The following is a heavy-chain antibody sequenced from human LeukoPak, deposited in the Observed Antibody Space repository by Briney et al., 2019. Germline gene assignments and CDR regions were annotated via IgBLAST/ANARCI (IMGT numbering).Heavy chain of an antibody. D-gene: IGHD6-13*01. Sequence: SVKVSCKASGGTFSSYAISWVRQAPGQGLEWMGRIIPSFGTANYAQKFQGRVTITTDESTSTAYMELSSLRSEDTAVYYCARDPHVAAAGTHWGQGTLVTVSS. CDR3: ARDPHVAAAGTH. CDR1: GGTFSSYA. CDR2: IIPSFGTA. V-gene: IGHV1-69*05. J-gene: IGHJ4*02.